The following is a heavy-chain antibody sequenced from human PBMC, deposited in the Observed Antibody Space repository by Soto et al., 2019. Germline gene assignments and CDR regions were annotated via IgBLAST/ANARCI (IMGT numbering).Heavy chain of an antibody. J-gene: IGHJ4*02. D-gene: IGHD1-7*01. V-gene: IGHV3-30*18. CDR1: GFNFDNYG. CDR3: AKDRVGGTFYTPLGF. CDR2: ITYDGSNK. Sequence: QTGGSLRLSCQASGFNFDNYGMHWVRQAPGKGLGWVAVITYDGSNKYYADSVKGRFTISRDNSKNTLSLHLNTLKPEDTAVYHCAKDRVGGTFYTPLGFWGQGTLVTVSS.